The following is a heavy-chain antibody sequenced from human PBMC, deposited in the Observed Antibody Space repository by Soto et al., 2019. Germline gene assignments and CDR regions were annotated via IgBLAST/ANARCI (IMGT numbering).Heavy chain of an antibody. CDR2: ISGSGGST. J-gene: IGHJ5*02. V-gene: IGHV3-23*01. Sequence: PGGSLRLSCAASGFTFSSHAMSWVRQAPGKGLEWVSAISGSGGSTYYADSVKGRFTISRDNSKNTLYLQMNSLRAEDTAVYYCAKDGGYCSGGSCYLSFGLLGLHWFDPWGQGTLVTVSS. D-gene: IGHD2-15*01. CDR1: GFTFSSHA. CDR3: AKDGGYCSGGSCYLSFGLLGLHWFDP.